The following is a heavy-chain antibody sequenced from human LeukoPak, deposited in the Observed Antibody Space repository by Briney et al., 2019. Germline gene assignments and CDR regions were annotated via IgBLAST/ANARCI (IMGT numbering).Heavy chain of an antibody. CDR2: MNPNSGNT. CDR3: ARALRIVGATTVLFY. J-gene: IGHJ4*02. CDR1: GYTFTSYD. V-gene: IGHV1-8*01. Sequence: ASVKVSCKASGYTFTSYDTNWVRQATGQGLEWMGWMNPNSGNTGYAQKFQGRVTMTRNTSISTAYMELSSLRSEDTAVYYCARALRIVGATTVLFYWGQGTLVTVSS. D-gene: IGHD1-26*01.